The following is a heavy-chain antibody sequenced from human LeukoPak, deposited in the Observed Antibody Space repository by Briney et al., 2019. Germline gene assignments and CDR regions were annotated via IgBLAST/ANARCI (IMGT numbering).Heavy chain of an antibody. CDR1: GYTFTSYG. V-gene: IGHV1-18*01. CDR2: ISAYNGNT. D-gene: IGHD1-26*01. J-gene: IGHJ4*02. Sequence: GVSVKVSCKASGYTFTSYGISWVRQAPGQGLEWMGWISAYNGNTNYAQKFQGRVTMTTDTSTSTAYMELRSLRSDDTAVFYCARAPYSGRYNVEVHWGQGTLVTVSS. CDR3: ARAPYSGRYNVEVH.